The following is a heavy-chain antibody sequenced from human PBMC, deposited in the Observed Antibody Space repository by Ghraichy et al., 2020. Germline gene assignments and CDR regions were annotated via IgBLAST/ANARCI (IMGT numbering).Heavy chain of an antibody. CDR3: ARDGGYYGSGSYIDY. CDR2: ISSSSSYI. CDR1: GFTFSSYS. J-gene: IGHJ4*02. D-gene: IGHD3-10*01. Sequence: GDSLNISCAASGFTFSSYSMNWVRQAPGKGLEWVSSISSSSSYIYYADSVKGRFTISRDNAKNSLYLQMNSLRAEDTAVYYCARDGGYYGSGSYIDYWGQGTLVTVSS. V-gene: IGHV3-21*01.